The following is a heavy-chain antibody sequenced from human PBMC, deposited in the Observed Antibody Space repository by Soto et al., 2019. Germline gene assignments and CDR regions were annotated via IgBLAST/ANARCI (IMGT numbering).Heavy chain of an antibody. Sequence: QVQLQQWGAGLLKPSETLSLTCAVYGGSFSGYYWSWIRQPPGKGLEWIGEINDSGSTNYNPSLKSRVTISVDTSKNQFSLKLSSVTAADKAVYYCARGLILWYGDLSRLGDNYSYMDVCGKGTTVPVSS. CDR2: INDSGST. CDR3: ARGLILWYGDLSRLGDNYSYMDV. D-gene: IGHD3-10*01. V-gene: IGHV4-34*01. J-gene: IGHJ6*03. CDR1: GGSFSGYY.